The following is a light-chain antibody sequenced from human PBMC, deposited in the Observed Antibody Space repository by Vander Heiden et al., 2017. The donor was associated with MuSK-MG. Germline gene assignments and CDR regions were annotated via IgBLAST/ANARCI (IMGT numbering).Light chain of an antibody. Sequence: EIVLTKSPATLSLSPGERATLSCRASQSVSSYLAWYQQKPGQAPRLLIYDASNRATGIPARFSGGGSGTDFTLTISSLEPEDFAVYYCQQRSNWSYTFGQGTKLEIK. CDR1: QSVSSY. J-gene: IGKJ2*01. CDR3: QQRSNWSYT. V-gene: IGKV3-11*01. CDR2: DAS.